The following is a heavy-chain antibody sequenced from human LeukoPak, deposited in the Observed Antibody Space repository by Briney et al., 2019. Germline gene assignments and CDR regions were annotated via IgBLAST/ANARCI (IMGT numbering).Heavy chain of an antibody. CDR3: AREPSFGVVIM. D-gene: IGHD3-3*01. CDR1: GFTVSSNY. J-gene: IGHJ4*02. Sequence: GGSLRLSCAASGFTVSSNYMSWVRQAPGKGLEWVSVIYSGGSTYYADSVKGRFTISRDNSKNTLYLQMNSLRAEGTAVYYCAREPSFGVVIMGGQGTLVTVSS. V-gene: IGHV3-66*02. CDR2: IYSGGST.